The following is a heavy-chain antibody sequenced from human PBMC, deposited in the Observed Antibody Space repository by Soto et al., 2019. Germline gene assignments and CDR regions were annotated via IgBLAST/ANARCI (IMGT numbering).Heavy chain of an antibody. J-gene: IGHJ2*01. CDR1: GFTFSSYW. V-gene: IGHV3-74*01. D-gene: IGHD1-26*01. CDR3: TRGGSLNSYFDL. CDR2: INSDGSST. Sequence: EVQLVESGGGLVQPGGSLRLSCAASGFTFSSYWMHWVRQAPGKGLVWVSRINSDGSSTSYADSVKGRFTISRANAKNTLRXQMNSLRAEDPAVYYHTRGGSLNSYFDLHGGGTL.